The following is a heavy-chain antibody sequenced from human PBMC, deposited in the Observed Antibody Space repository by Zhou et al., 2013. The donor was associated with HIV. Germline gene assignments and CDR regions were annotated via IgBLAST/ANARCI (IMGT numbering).Heavy chain of an antibody. CDR2: IIPIFGTA. J-gene: IGHJ5*02. D-gene: IGHD2-8*01. CDR1: GGTFSSYA. Sequence: QVQLVQSGAEVKKPGSSVKVSCKASGGTFSSYAISWVRQAPGQGLEWMGGIIPIFGTANYAQKFQGRVTITADESTSTAYMELSSLRSEDTAVYYCARNPKCTNGVCDQRWFDPWGQGNPGSPSPQ. V-gene: IGHV1-69*12. CDR3: ARNPKCTNGVCDQRWFDP.